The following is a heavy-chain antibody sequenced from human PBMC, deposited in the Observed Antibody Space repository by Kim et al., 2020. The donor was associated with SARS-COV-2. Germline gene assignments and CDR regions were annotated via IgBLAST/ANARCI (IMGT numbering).Heavy chain of an antibody. J-gene: IGHJ4*02. V-gene: IGHV1-3*01. CDR3: ARAALWFGELYGEISPYFDY. CDR2: INAGNGNT. CDR1: GYTFTSYA. D-gene: IGHD3-10*01. Sequence: ASVKVSCKASGYTFTSYAMHWVRQAPGQRLEWMGWINAGNGNTKYSQKFQGRVTITRDTSASTAYMELSSLRSEDTAVYYCARAALWFGELYGEISPYFDYWGQGTLVTVSS.